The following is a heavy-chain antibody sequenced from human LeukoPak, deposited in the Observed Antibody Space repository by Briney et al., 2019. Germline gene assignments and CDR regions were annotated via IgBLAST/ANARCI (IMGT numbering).Heavy chain of an antibody. V-gene: IGHV4-4*07. CDR1: SGSINSYY. CDR3: ARQGYTASHYFLDY. J-gene: IGHJ4*02. D-gene: IGHD3-16*02. CDR2: IYTTGNT. Sequence: ASETLSLTCTVSSGSINSYYWGWVRQPAGRGLEWTGRIYTTGNTNYNPSLKSRLTMSVDTSKRQFSLNLRSVTAADTAIYYCARQGYTASHYFLDYWSQGTLVTVSS.